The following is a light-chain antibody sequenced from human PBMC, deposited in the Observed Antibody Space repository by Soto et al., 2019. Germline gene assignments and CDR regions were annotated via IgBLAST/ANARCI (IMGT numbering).Light chain of an antibody. V-gene: IGKV1-5*03. Sequence: DIQMTQSPSTLSASVGDRVTITCRASQTINRWLAWYQQKPGEVPKLLIYKASVLESGVPSRFSGSGSGTEFTLTIRRIQPEDAATYYRQQWSFGKGTKVNI. CDR2: KAS. J-gene: IGKJ1*01. CDR1: QTINRW. CDR3: QQWS.